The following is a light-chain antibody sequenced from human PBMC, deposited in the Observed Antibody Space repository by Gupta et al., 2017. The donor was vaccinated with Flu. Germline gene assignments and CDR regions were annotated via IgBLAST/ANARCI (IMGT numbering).Light chain of an antibody. Sequence: ERATLSCRASQSVSSYLAWYQQKPGQAPRLLIYDASNRATGIPARFSGSGSGTDFILTISSLEPEDFAVYYCQQRSNWPPLTFDGGTKVEIK. CDR3: QQRSNWPPLT. CDR2: DAS. CDR1: QSVSSY. J-gene: IGKJ4*01. V-gene: IGKV3-11*01.